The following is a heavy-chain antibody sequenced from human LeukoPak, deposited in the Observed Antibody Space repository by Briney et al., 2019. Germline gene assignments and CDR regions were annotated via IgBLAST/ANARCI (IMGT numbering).Heavy chain of an antibody. Sequence: GGSLRLSCAASGFTVGNNYMNWVRQAPGKGLHWVSTISGSGNKTYDADSVKGRFTISRDNSKNTLYLQMTGLRAEDTAVYYCAKLKRVGIAPFDDWGQGTLVTVSS. CDR2: ISGSGNKT. D-gene: IGHD3-10*01. CDR1: GFTVGNNY. CDR3: AKLKRVGIAPFDD. J-gene: IGHJ4*02. V-gene: IGHV3-23*01.